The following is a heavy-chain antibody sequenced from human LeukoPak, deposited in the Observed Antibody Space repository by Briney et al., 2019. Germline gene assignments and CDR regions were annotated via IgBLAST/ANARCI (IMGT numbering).Heavy chain of an antibody. V-gene: IGHV3-30*02. CDR1: GFIFSSYG. Sequence: GGSLRLSCAASGFIFSSYGMHWVRQAPGKGLEWVAYIRYDGSIKYYADSVKGRFTISRDNSKNTVYLQMNSLRVEDTAVYFCARGLVIVPAVSDYWGQGTLVTVSS. J-gene: IGHJ4*02. CDR2: IRYDGSIK. CDR3: ARGLVIVPAVSDY. D-gene: IGHD2-2*01.